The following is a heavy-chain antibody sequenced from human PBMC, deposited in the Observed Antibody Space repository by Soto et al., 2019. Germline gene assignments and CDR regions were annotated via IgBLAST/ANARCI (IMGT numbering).Heavy chain of an antibody. D-gene: IGHD1-26*01. J-gene: IGHJ4*02. Sequence: EVQLMQSGAEVRKPGESLKISCRASGYTFITYWIAWVRQMPGKGLEWMGIIYPGDSETRYSPSFQGRVTISADNLTNTSYLQWSSLQASDSAFYYCARRRNKVGAPFDNWGLGTLVTVSS. CDR1: GYTFITYW. CDR2: IYPGDSET. CDR3: ARRRNKVGAPFDN. V-gene: IGHV5-51*01.